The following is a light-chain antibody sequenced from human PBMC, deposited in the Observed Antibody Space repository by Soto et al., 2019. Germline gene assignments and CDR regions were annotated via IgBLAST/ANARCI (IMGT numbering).Light chain of an antibody. CDR1: SSDIGAYAY. CDR3: SSYTRTSSVI. Sequence: QSALTQPASVSGSPGQSIAISCTGTSSDIGAYAYVSWYQQHPGKVPKLIVFDVNYRHSGVSSRFSGSKSGNTASLTISGLQAEDEADYYCSSYTRTSSVIFGGGTQLTVL. V-gene: IGLV2-14*03. CDR2: DVN. J-gene: IGLJ2*01.